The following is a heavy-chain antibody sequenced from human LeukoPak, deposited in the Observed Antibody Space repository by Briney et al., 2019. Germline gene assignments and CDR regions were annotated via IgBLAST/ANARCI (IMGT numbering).Heavy chain of an antibody. CDR3: SRRETTHCYWSGYPPLRIAP. CDR2: IYYSGST. J-gene: IGHJ5*02. V-gene: IGHV4-59*01. D-gene: IGHD3-3*01. Sequence: SETLSLTCTVSGRPIHCYYGSWIRQPPRKGLEWIGYIYYSGSTNYNPSLKSRVTISVDTSKNQFSLTLNSVTAADTAMYYFSRRETTHCYWSGYPPLRIAPWAQGTLVTVSS. CDR1: GRPIHCYY.